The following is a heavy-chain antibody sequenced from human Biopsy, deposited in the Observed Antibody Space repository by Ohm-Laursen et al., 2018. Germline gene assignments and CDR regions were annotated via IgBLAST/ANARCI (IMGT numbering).Heavy chain of an antibody. CDR2: VYNGGIT. D-gene: IGHD3-3*01. Sequence: GTLSLTCSVSGGPIISYYWTWIRQPPGKGLEWIGHVYNGGITNYNPSLKSRVTIPKDTSKNQFPLQVNSVTAADTAVYYCARTPRDSFWSGSYKRGLWFDPWGQGTLVIVSS. CDR1: GGPIISYY. V-gene: IGHV4-59*01. CDR3: ARTPRDSFWSGSYKRGLWFDP. J-gene: IGHJ5*02.